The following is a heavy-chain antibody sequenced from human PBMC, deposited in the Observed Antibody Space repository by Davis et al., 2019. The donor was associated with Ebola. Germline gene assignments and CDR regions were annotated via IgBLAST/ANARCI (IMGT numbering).Heavy chain of an antibody. CDR1: GFTFSSYA. V-gene: IGHV3-23*01. J-gene: IGHJ6*04. CDR3: AKDLGDFWSSYYYISHGMDV. Sequence: PGGSLRLSCAASGFTFSSYAMNWVRQTPGKGLEWVSGISGSGGTTYYADSVKGRLTISRDNSKSTLYLQMNSLRAEDTAVYYCAKDLGDFWSSYYYISHGMDVWGKGTTVTVS. D-gene: IGHD3-3*01. CDR2: ISGSGGTT.